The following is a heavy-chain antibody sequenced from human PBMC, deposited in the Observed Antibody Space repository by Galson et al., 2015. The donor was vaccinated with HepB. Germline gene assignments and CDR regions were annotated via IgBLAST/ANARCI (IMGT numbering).Heavy chain of an antibody. V-gene: IGHV1-2*02. J-gene: IGHJ3*02. D-gene: IGHD3-22*01. CDR3: ASLSITMIVGPPDAFDI. Sequence: SVKVSCKASGYTFTGYYMHWVRQAPGQGLEWMGWINPNSGGTNYAQKFQGRVTMTRDTSISTAYMELSRLRSDDTAVYYCASLSITMIVGPPDAFDIWGQGTMVTVSS. CDR2: INPNSGGT. CDR1: GYTFTGYY.